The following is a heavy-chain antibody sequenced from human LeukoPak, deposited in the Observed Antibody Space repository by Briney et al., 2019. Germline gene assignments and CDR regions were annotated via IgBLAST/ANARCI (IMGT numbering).Heavy chain of an antibody. CDR1: GGSISSYY. CDR3: ASSALYGSGKGYFDY. V-gene: IGHV4-59*01. CDR2: IYYSGST. Sequence: SETLSLTCTVSGGSISSYYWSWLRQPPGKGLEWIGYIYYSGSTNYNPSLKSRVTISVDTSKNQFSLKLSSVTAADTAVYYCASSALYGSGKGYFDYWGQGTLVTVSS. D-gene: IGHD3-10*01. J-gene: IGHJ4*02.